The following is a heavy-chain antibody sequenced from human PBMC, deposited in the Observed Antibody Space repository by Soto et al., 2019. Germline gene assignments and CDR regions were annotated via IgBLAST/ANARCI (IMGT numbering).Heavy chain of an antibody. CDR2: VHHSGTT. D-gene: IGHD3-16*02. CDR3: ARGVSYRWVY. CDR1: GGSVNTDYW. J-gene: IGHJ4*02. V-gene: IGHV4-4*02. Sequence: PSETVSPTCAVSGGSVNTDYWWRWVRQPPGKWLGWIGEVHHSGTTNYIQSLTSRLTMSVDKSGNQVSLGLTSVAAADTAVYYCARGVSYRWVYWGQGTLVTVSS.